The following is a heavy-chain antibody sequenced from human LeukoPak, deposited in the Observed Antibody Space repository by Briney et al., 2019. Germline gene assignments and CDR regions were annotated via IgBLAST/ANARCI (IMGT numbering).Heavy chain of an antibody. CDR3: AKDLGSSSWYHFYYYGMDV. V-gene: IGHV3-23*01. D-gene: IGHD6-13*01. CDR1: GFTFSSYA. CDR2: ISGSGGST. Sequence: GGSLRLSCAASGFTFSSYAMSWVRQAPGKGLEWVSAISGSGGSTYYADSVKGRFTISRDNSKNTLYLQMNSLRAEDTAVYYCAKDLGSSSWYHFYYYGMDVWGQGTTVIVSS. J-gene: IGHJ6*02.